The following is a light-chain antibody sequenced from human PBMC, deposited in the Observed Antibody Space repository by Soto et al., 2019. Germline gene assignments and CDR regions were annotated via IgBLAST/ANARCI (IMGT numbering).Light chain of an antibody. CDR2: EVV. J-gene: IGLJ1*01. V-gene: IGLV2-8*01. CDR3: KSYVGSKTYV. Sequence: QSVLTQPPSASGSPGQSVTISCTGTKSDIGVYDFVSWYQHHPGKAPRLIIYEVVQRPSGVPDRFSGSKSGNTASLTVSGLQAADEADYFFKSYVGSKTYVFGSGTKVTVL. CDR1: KSDIGVYDF.